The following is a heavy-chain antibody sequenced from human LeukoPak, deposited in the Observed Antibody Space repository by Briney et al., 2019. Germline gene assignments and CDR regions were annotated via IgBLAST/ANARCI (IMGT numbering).Heavy chain of an antibody. J-gene: IGHJ3*02. CDR1: GFTFSSYG. CDR3: AKLDSSGWYESAFDI. Sequence: PGGSLRLSCAASGFTFSSYGMHWVRQAPGKGLEWVAVIPYDGSNKYYADSVKGRFTISRDNSKNTLYLQMNSLRAEDTAVYYCAKLDSSGWYESAFDIWGQGTMVTVSS. D-gene: IGHD6-19*01. V-gene: IGHV3-30*18. CDR2: IPYDGSNK.